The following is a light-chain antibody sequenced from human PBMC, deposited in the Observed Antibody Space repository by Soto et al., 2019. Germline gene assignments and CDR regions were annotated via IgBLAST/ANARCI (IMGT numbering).Light chain of an antibody. CDR1: QSVNSNF. CDR2: GAS. J-gene: IGKJ1*01. CDR3: QKYGTSPWT. V-gene: IGKV3-20*01. Sequence: EIVMTPSPGTLSLSPVEIATLSFSASQSVNSNFLAWYQQKPGQAPRLLIYGASSRATGIPDTFSGSGSGTDFTLTISRLEPGDFAVYYCQKYGTSPWTFGQGTKVDIK.